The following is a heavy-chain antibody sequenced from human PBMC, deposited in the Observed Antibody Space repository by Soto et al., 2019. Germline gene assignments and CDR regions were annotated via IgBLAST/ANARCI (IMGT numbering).Heavy chain of an antibody. Sequence: NPSETLSLTCSASGGSITSSSHFWGWVRQPPGKGLEWIGTIYFTGNTYYTPSPKSRLTMSIDTSKNEFSLRLNSVTAADTAVYYCAGQTFTIAAASYGRSNWFDPWGPGTLVTVSS. CDR1: GGSITSSSHF. D-gene: IGHD6-25*01. V-gene: IGHV4-39*01. CDR2: IYFTGNT. CDR3: AGQTFTIAAASYGRSNWFDP. J-gene: IGHJ5*02.